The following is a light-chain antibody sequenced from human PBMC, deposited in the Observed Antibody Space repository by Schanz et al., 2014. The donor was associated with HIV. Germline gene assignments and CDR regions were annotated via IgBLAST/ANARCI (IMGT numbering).Light chain of an antibody. CDR2: EDN. Sequence: NFMLTQPHSVSESPGRTVAISCTRSSGSIAGDSVQWYQHRPGSAPTTVIYEDNQRPSGVPDRFSGSIDSSSNSASLTISGLKTEDEADYYCQSYDSSNHVVFGGGTKLTVL. CDR1: SGSIAGDS. J-gene: IGLJ2*01. CDR3: QSYDSSNHVV. V-gene: IGLV6-57*04.